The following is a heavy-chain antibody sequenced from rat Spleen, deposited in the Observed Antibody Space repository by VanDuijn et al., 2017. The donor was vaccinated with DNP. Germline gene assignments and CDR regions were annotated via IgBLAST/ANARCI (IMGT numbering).Heavy chain of an antibody. J-gene: IGHJ3*01. CDR1: GFTFSNYY. CDR2: ISPSGSRT. Sequence: EVQLVGSGGGLVQPGRSLKLSCAASGFTFSNYYMAWVRQAPKKGLEWVADISPSGSRTHYPDSVKGRFTISRDNAKSTLYLQMDSLRSEETATYYCATLNYYASLSGYFDYWGQGTLVTVSS. V-gene: IGHV5-27*01. CDR3: ATLNYYASLSGYFDY. D-gene: IGHD4-3*01.